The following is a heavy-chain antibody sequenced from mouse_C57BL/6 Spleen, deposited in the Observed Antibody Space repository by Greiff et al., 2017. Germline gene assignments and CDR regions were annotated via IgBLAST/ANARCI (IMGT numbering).Heavy chain of an antibody. V-gene: IGHV1-18*01. CDR3: ARRNSNSYLDY. Sequence: EVQRVESGPELVKPGASVKIPCKASGYTFTDYNMDWVKQSHGKSLEWIGDINPNNGGTIYNQKFKGKATLTVDKSSSTAYMELRSLTSEDTAVYYCARRNSNSYLDYWGQGTTLTVSS. CDR2: INPNNGGT. J-gene: IGHJ2*01. CDR1: GYTFTDYN. D-gene: IGHD4-1*01.